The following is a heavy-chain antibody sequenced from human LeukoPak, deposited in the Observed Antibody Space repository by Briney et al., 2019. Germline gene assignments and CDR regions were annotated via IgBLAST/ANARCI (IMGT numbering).Heavy chain of an antibody. D-gene: IGHD3-3*01. J-gene: IGHJ4*02. CDR1: GFTFGDYA. Sequence: GGSLRLSCAASGFTFGDYAMHWVRQAPGKGLEWVSGISWNSGSIGYADSVKGRFTISRDNAKNSLYLQMNSLRAEDTALYYCAKDSYDFWSGYSDFDYWGQGTLVTVSS. CDR3: AKDSYDFWSGYSDFDY. V-gene: IGHV3-9*01. CDR2: ISWNSGSI.